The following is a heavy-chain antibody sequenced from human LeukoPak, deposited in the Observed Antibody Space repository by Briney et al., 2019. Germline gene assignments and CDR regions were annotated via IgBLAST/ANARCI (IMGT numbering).Heavy chain of an antibody. CDR1: GFTFDDYA. D-gene: IGHD3-22*01. CDR3: AKAVKEVVITSSLDY. J-gene: IGHJ4*02. CDR2: ISWNSGSI. Sequence: GGSLRLSCAASGFTFDDYAMHWVWQAPGKGLEWVSGISWNSGSIGYADSVKGRFTISRDNAKNSLYLQMNSLRAEDTALYYCAKAVKEVVITSSLDYWGQGTLVTVSS. V-gene: IGHV3-9*01.